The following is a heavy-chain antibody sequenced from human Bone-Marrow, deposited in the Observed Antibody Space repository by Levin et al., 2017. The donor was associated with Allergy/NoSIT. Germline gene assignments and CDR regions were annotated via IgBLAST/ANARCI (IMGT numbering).Heavy chain of an antibody. CDR3: ARDKGHGRFLEWLPAIYYYYYGMDV. V-gene: IGHV4-39*07. Sequence: SQTLSLTCTVSGGSISSSSYYWGWIRQPPGKGLEWIGSIYYSGSTYYNPSLKSRVTISVDTSKNQFSLQLSSVTAADTAVYYCARDKGHGRFLEWLPAIYYYYYGMDVWGQGTTVTVSS. D-gene: IGHD3-3*01. CDR2: IYYSGST. CDR1: GGSISSSSYY. J-gene: IGHJ6*02.